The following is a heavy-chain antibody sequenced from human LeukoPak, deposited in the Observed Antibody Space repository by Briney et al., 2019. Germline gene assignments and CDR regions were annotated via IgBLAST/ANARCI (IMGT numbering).Heavy chain of an antibody. CDR1: GGTFSSYA. CDR3: AVQNIVVVVAATRAYYGMDV. CDR2: IIPILGTA. V-gene: IGHV1-69*13. J-gene: IGHJ6*02. Sequence: SVKVSCKASGGTFSSYAISWVRQAPGQGLEWMGGIIPILGTANYAQKFQGRVTITADESTSTAYMELSSLRSEDTAVYYCAVQNIVVVVAATRAYYGMDVWGQGTTVTVSS. D-gene: IGHD2-15*01.